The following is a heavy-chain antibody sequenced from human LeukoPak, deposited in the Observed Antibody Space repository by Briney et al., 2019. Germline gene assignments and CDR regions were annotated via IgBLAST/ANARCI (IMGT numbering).Heavy chain of an antibody. V-gene: IGHV4-39*01. J-gene: IGHJ4*02. CDR2: MYYSGSP. CDR3: ARSRIEVAGFYYFDY. D-gene: IGHD6-19*01. CDR1: SGSMSSSSYY. Sequence: PSETLSLTCTVSSGSMSSSSYYWGWIRQPPGRGLEWIGSMYYSGSPYYNPSPKSRVTISVDTSKKQFSLKLTSVTAADTAAYYCARSRIEVAGFYYFDYWGQGILVTVSS.